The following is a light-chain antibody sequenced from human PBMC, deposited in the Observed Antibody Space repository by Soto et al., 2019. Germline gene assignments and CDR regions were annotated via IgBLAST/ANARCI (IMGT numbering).Light chain of an antibody. CDR3: NPQSYL. Sequence: DIPMTQSPSTLSASVGDRVTITCRATQSISKWLAWYQQKPGKAPKLLIYEASSLDSGVPSRFSGSGSGTEFSPPTSTRQLNDFALFYCNPQSYLLGKGTSLET. CDR2: EAS. CDR1: QSISKW. J-gene: IGKJ2*01. V-gene: IGKV1-5*03.